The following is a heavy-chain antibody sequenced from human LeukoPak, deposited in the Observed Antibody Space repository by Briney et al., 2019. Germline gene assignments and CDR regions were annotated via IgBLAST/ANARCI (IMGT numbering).Heavy chain of an antibody. Sequence: PGGSLRLSCAASGFTFSSYAMSWIRQPPGKGLEWIGEINHSGSTNYNPSLKSRVTISVDTSKNQFSLKLSSVTAADTAVYYCARVGDILTGAYYYYGMDVWGQGTTVTVSS. CDR3: ARVGDILTGAYYYYGMDV. CDR1: GFTFSSYA. J-gene: IGHJ6*02. D-gene: IGHD3-9*01. V-gene: IGHV4-34*01. CDR2: INHSGST.